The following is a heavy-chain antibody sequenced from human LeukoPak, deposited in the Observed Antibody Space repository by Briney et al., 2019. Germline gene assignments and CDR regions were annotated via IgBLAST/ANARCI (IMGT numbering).Heavy chain of an antibody. J-gene: IGHJ4*02. D-gene: IGHD5-12*01. CDR1: GFTFSSYA. CDR2: ISNSGGRT. V-gene: IGHV3-23*01. CDR3: AKSYNGYESKPDY. Sequence: GGSLRLSCAASGFTFSSYAMSWVRQAPGKGLEWVTSISNSGGRTFYTDSVKGRFTISRDNPKITLYLQMNSLRAEDTAVYYCAKSYNGYESKPDYWGQGTLVTVSS.